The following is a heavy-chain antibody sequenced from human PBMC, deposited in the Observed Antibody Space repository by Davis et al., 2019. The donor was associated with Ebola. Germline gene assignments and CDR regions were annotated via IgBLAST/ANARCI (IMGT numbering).Heavy chain of an antibody. Sequence: GESLKISCAASGFTFSSYAMSWVRQAPGKGLEWVSAISGSGGSTYYADSVKGRFTISRDNSKNTLYLQMNSLRDEDTAVYYCARDRYDYGDYWGQGTLVTVSS. V-gene: IGHV3-23*01. D-gene: IGHD3-9*01. CDR2: ISGSGGST. J-gene: IGHJ4*02. CDR1: GFTFSSYA. CDR3: ARDRYDYGDY.